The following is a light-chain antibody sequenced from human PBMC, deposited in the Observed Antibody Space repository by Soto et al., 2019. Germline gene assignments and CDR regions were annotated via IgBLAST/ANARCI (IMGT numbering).Light chain of an antibody. Sequence: EIVMTQSPATLSVSPGERATLSCRASQSVSNNLAWYQQKPGQAPRLLIYGASTRATGIPARFSGSGSGTEFTLNISSLQSEDFAVYYCQQCNNWPYTFGQGTKLEIK. CDR1: QSVSNN. CDR3: QQCNNWPYT. V-gene: IGKV3-15*01. J-gene: IGKJ2*01. CDR2: GAS.